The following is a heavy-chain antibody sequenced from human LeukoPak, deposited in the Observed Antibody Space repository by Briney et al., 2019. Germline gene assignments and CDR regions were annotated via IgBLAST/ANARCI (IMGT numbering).Heavy chain of an antibody. D-gene: IGHD1-26*01. CDR1: GGSISSGGYS. V-gene: IGHV4-61*02. CDR3: ARDSGDSNWFDP. Sequence: SETLSLTCAVSGGSISSGGYSWSWIRQPAGKGLEWIGRIYTSGSTNYNPSLKSRVTMSVDTSKNQFSPKLSSVTAADTAVYYCARDSGDSNWFDPWGQGTLVTVSS. CDR2: IYTSGST. J-gene: IGHJ5*02.